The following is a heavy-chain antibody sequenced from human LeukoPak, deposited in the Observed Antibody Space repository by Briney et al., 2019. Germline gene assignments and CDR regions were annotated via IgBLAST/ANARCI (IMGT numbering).Heavy chain of an antibody. J-gene: IGHJ4*02. Sequence: PGGSLRLSCAASGFGFSSFGMHWVRQAPDKGLDWVAYIRNDASKTYYAESVKGRFTISRDNSKNMVFLQMNSLRSGDTALYYCAKRAGSAWSAGVWGQGTLVTVSS. CDR2: IRNDASKT. D-gene: IGHD3-10*01. CDR1: GFGFSSFG. V-gene: IGHV3-30*02. CDR3: AKRAGSAWSAGV.